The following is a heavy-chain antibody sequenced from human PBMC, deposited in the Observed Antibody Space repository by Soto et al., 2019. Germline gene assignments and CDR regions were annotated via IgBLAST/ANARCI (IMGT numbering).Heavy chain of an antibody. V-gene: IGHV1-69*12. Sequence: QVQLVQSGAEVKKPGSSVKVSCKASGGTFSSYAISWVRQAPGQGLEWMGGIISIFGTADYAQKFQGRVTITAYESTSTAYMELSSLRSDDTAVYYCAAAREVRYYYYGMDVWGQGTTVTVSS. CDR3: AAAREVRYYYYGMDV. D-gene: IGHD1-26*01. CDR1: GGTFSSYA. J-gene: IGHJ6*02. CDR2: IISIFGTA.